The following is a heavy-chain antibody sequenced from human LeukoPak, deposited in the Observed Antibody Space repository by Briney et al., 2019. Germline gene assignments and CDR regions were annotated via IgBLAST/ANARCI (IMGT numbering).Heavy chain of an antibody. D-gene: IGHD2-2*01. CDR2: INHSGST. V-gene: IGHV4-39*01. Sequence: PSETLSLTCTVSGDSISSTSYYWDWIRQPPGKGLEWIGEINHSGSTNYNPSLKSRVTISVDTSKNQFSLKLSSVTAADTAVYYCARHIVVVPAAMEGFDYWGQGTLVTVSS. CDR1: GDSISSTSYY. J-gene: IGHJ4*02. CDR3: ARHIVVVPAAMEGFDY.